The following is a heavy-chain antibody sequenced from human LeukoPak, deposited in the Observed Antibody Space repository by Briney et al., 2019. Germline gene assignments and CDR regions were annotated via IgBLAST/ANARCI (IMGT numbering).Heavy chain of an antibody. V-gene: IGHV1-18*01. CDR2: ISAYNGNT. J-gene: IGHJ5*02. CDR1: GYTFTSYG. Sequence: ASVKVSCKASGYTFTSYGISWVRQAPGQGLEWMGWISAYNGNTNYAQKLQGRVTMTTDTSTSTAYMELRSLRSDDTAVYYCATEGYCSGGSCPGWFDPWGQTTLVTVSS. CDR3: ATEGYCSGGSCPGWFDP. D-gene: IGHD2-15*01.